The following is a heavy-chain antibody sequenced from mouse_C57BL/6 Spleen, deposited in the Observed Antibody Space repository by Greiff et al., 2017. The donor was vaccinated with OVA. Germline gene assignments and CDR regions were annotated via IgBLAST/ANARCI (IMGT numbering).Heavy chain of an antibody. CDR2: INPNNGGT. D-gene: IGHD2-3*01. CDR3: ARDDGYPGGFAY. CDR1: GYTFTDYY. V-gene: IGHV1-26*01. J-gene: IGHJ3*01. Sequence: EVKLVESGPELVKPGASVKISCKASGYTFTDYYMNWVKQSHGKSLEWIGDINPNNGGTSYNQKFKGKATLTVDKSSSTAYMELRSLTSEDSAVYYCARDDGYPGGFAYWGQGTLVTVSA.